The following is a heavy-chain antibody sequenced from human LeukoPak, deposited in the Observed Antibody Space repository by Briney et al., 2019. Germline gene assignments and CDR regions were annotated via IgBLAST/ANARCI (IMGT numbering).Heavy chain of an antibody. V-gene: IGHV4-59*11. J-gene: IGHJ4*02. CDR1: GGSLSTHH. CDR2: ISDSGST. D-gene: IGHD6-19*01. Sequence: SETLSLTCVVSGGSLSTHHWSWIRQSPGRGLERIGYISDSGSTNYNPSLKSRVTISVDTSKNQFSLKLSSVTAADTAVYYCAMTSSGWYSAFDYWGQGTLVTVSS. CDR3: AMTSSGWYSAFDY.